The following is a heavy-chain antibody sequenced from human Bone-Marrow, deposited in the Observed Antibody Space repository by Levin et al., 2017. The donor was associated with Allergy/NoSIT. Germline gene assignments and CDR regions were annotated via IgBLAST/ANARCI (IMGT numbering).Heavy chain of an antibody. Sequence: SETLSLTCTVSGGSISSYYWSWIRQPPGKGLEWIGYIYYSGSTNYNPSLKSRVTISVDTSKNQFSLKLSSVTAADTAVYYCARVLGYCSSTSCRVGGYFDYWGQGTLVTVSS. V-gene: IGHV4-59*01. CDR3: ARVLGYCSSTSCRVGGYFDY. CDR1: GGSISSYY. D-gene: IGHD2-2*01. CDR2: IYYSGST. J-gene: IGHJ4*02.